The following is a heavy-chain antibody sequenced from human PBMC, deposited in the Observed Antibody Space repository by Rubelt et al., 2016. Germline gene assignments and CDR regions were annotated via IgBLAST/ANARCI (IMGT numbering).Heavy chain of an antibody. Sequence: QVQLQESGPGLVKPSETLSLTCTVSGDSISSYYWTWIRQPPGKGLAWIGYIYYSGSTNYNPFLKSRVTISEDTSKNQVSLGLGAGWGGDTGVCYCANVGGIAVTGTSNWHDAWGQGTLVTVSS. J-gene: IGHJ5*02. CDR3: ANVGGIAVTGTSNWHDA. D-gene: IGHD1/OR15-1a*01. CDR1: GDSISSYY. V-gene: IGHV4-59*01. CDR2: IYYSGST.